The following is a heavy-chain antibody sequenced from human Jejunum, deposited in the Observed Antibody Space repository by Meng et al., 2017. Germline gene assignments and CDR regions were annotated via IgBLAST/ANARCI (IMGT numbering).Heavy chain of an antibody. CDR3: ARSPYSGSALPFFDY. J-gene: IGHJ4*02. D-gene: IGHD1-26*01. CDR2: IYYSGST. Sequence: QGELQDPGPGLVKPSQTLSLTCTVSGDSFNSPDYYWSWIRQPPEKGLEWIGYIYYSGSTYYNPSLKSRVSISGDTSNKQFSLKLTSVTAADTAVYYCARSPYSGSALPFFDYWGQGSLVTVSS. V-gene: IGHV4-30-4*01. CDR1: GDSFNSPDYY.